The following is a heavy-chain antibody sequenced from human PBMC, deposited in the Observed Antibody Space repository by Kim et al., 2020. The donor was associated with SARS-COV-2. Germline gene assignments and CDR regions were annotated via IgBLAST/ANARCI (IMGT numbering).Heavy chain of an antibody. CDR1: GFTFSSYG. Sequence: GGSLRLSCAASGFTFSSYGMHWVRQAPGKGLECVAVISYDGSNKYYADSVKGRFTISRDNSKNTLYLQMNSLRAEDTAVYYCAKELSSGCFDYWGQGTLVTVSS. J-gene: IGHJ4*02. CDR2: ISYDGSNK. CDR3: AKELSSGCFDY. V-gene: IGHV3-30*18. D-gene: IGHD6-19*01.